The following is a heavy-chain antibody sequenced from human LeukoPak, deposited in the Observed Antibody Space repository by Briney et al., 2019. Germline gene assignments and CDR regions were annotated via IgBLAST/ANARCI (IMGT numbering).Heavy chain of an antibody. J-gene: IGHJ4*02. Sequence: GESLQISCQGSGYSFTSYWIGWVRQMPGKGLEWMGIIYPGDSVSRYSPSFQGQVTMSADKSISTAYLQWSSLKASDAAMYYCARSSSGGGSGDYWGQGTLGTVSS. CDR2: IYPGDSVS. CDR3: ARSSSGGGSGDY. D-gene: IGHD6-19*01. CDR1: GYSFTSYW. V-gene: IGHV5-51*01.